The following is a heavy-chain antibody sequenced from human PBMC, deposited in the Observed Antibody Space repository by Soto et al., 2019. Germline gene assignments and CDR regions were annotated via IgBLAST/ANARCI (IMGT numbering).Heavy chain of an antibody. D-gene: IGHD2-21*01. V-gene: IGHV4-34*01. CDR2: IDHSGGT. CDR1: GGSFSGYY. Sequence: QVQLQQWGAGLAKPSETLSLTCAVYGGSFSGYYWSWIRQPPGKGLEWIGEIDHSGGTNYNPSLKSRVTISVDTTKNQFSLTLTSVTAADTAVYYCGRGLVGGAANWGQGTLVAVSS. CDR3: GRGLVGGAAN. J-gene: IGHJ4*02.